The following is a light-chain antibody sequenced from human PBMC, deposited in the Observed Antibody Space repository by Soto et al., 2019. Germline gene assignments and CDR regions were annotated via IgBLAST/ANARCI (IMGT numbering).Light chain of an antibody. J-gene: IGLJ2*01. V-gene: IGLV1-40*01. CDR2: GNI. Sequence: QSVLTQPPSVSGAPGQRVTISCTGSSSNIGAGYDVHWYQQVPGTAPKLLIYGNINPLSGVTERISGSKSGTSSSLASTGRQADDEADYYCQSYDSSRTVVFGGGTKLTVL. CDR1: SSNIGAGYD. CDR3: QSYDSSRTVV.